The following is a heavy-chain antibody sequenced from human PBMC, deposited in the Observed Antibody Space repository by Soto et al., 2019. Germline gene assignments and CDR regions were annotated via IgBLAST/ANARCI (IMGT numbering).Heavy chain of an antibody. CDR1: EFTVSSNH. V-gene: IGHV3-53*01. CDR2: IYSGGST. CDR3: ASQSTYTFDY. Sequence: GGSLRLSCAASEFTVSSNHMSWVRQAPGKGLEWVSVIYSGGSTYYADSVKGRFTISRDHSENTLYLQMNSLRAEDTAFYYCASQSTYTFDYWGQGTLVTVSS. D-gene: IGHD3-16*01. J-gene: IGHJ4*02.